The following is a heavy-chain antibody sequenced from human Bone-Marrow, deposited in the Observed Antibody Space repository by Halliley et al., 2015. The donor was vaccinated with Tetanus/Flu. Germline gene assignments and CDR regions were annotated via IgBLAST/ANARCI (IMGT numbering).Heavy chain of an antibody. Sequence: SYISHGGSDTNYAESVGGRFTTYRDNARNSLYLQLSSLRAEDTAIYYCAQDLSITTHQPLAAYWGQGAQVLVSS. D-gene: IGHD3-22*01. CDR2: ISHGGSDT. CDR3: AQDLSITTHQPLAAY. J-gene: IGHJ4*02. V-gene: IGHV3-11*05.